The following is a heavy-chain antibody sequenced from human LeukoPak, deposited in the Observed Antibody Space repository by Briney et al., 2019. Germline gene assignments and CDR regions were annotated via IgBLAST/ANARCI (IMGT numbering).Heavy chain of an antibody. Sequence: PGGSLRLSCAASGFTFSSYAMHWVRQAPAKGLEWVAVISYDGSNKYYADSVKGRFTISRDNSKNTLYLQMNSLRAEDTAVYYCARQAAGYYFDYWGQGTLVTVSS. CDR3: ARQAAGYYFDY. CDR1: GFTFSSYA. V-gene: IGHV3-30*04. J-gene: IGHJ4*02. CDR2: ISYDGSNK. D-gene: IGHD6-19*01.